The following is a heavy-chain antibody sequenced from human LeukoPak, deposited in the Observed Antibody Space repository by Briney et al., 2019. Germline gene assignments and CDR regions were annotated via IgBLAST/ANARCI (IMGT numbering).Heavy chain of an antibody. CDR1: GLIFSGSW. D-gene: IGHD3-16*01. J-gene: IGHJ6*02. CDR2: INPDGNKK. Sequence: PGGSLRLSCAASGLIFSGSWMNWVRQAPGKGLEWVATINPDGNKKGVADSVKGRFTISRDNAKNSLYLQMSNLRAEDTAVYFCARGGGLDVWGQGATVTVSS. CDR3: ARGGGLDV. V-gene: IGHV3-7*03.